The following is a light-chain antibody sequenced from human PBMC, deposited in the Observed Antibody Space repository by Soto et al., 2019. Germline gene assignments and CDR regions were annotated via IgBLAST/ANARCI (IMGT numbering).Light chain of an antibody. Sequence: DLQMTQSPSSLSASVCDRVTITCRASQSISSYLNWYQQKPGKAPKLLIYKASTLKSGVPSRFSGSGSGTEFTLTISGLQPDDFATYYCQQLRMYPSTFGGGTKVDIK. V-gene: IGKV1-5*03. CDR3: QQLRMYPST. J-gene: IGKJ4*01. CDR1: QSISSY. CDR2: KAS.